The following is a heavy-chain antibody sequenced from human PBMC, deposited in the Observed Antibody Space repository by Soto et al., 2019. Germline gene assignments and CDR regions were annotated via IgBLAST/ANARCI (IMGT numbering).Heavy chain of an antibody. Sequence: SETLSLTCTVSGGSISSSSYYWGWIRQPPGKGLEWIGSIYYSGSTYYNPSLKSRVTISVDTSKNQFSLKLSSVTAADTAVYHCARQGDYSNYLDWFDPWGQGTLVTVSS. CDR3: ARQGDYSNYLDWFDP. D-gene: IGHD4-4*01. V-gene: IGHV4-39*01. J-gene: IGHJ5*02. CDR1: GGSISSSSYY. CDR2: IYYSGST.